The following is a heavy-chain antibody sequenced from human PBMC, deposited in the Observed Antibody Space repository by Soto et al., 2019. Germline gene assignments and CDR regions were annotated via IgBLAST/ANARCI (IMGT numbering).Heavy chain of an antibody. Sequence: SETLSLTCTVSGGSVSSGSYYWSWIRQPPGKGLEWIGYIYYSGSTNYNPSLKSRVTISVDTSKNQFSLKLRSVTAADTAVYYCAREKYYYDSSCYYYYYGMDVWGQGTTVTVSS. J-gene: IGHJ6*02. CDR1: GGSVSSGSYY. D-gene: IGHD3-22*01. CDR3: AREKYYYDSSCYYYYYGMDV. V-gene: IGHV4-61*01. CDR2: IYYSGST.